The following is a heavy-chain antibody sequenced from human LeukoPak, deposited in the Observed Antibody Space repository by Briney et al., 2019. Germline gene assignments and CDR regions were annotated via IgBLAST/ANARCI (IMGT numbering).Heavy chain of an antibody. CDR2: INPNSGGT. J-gene: IGHJ4*02. D-gene: IGHD3-22*01. V-gene: IGHV1-2*02. CDR1: GYTFIGYY. Sequence: ASVKVSCKASGYTFIGYYMHWVRQAPGQGLEWMGWINPNSGGTNYAQKLQGRVTMTTDTSTSTAYMELRSLRSDDTAVYYCARIFHSSGYYPPDSFDYWGQGTLVTVSS. CDR3: ARIFHSSGYYPPDSFDY.